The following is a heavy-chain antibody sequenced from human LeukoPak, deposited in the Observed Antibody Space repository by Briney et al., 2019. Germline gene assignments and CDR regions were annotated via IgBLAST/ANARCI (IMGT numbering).Heavy chain of an antibody. J-gene: IGHJ4*02. Sequence: GGSLRLSCAASGFTSRSFAMSWVRQAPGKGLEWVSAISDSGISTYFADSVKGRFTISRDNSKNTLYLQMNSLRAEDTAVYYCAKDTGQLRWGQGTLVTVSS. CDR1: GFTSRSFA. CDR2: ISDSGIST. CDR3: AKDTGQLR. D-gene: IGHD2-2*01. V-gene: IGHV3-23*01.